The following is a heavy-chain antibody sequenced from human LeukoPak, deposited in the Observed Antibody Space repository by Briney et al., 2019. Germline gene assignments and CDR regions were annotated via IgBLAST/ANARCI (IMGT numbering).Heavy chain of an antibody. J-gene: IGHJ5*02. D-gene: IGHD3-22*01. CDR3: ARGHYSSGYYYWFDP. CDR1: GGSFSGYY. V-gene: IGHV4-34*01. Sequence: SETLSLTCAVYGGSFSGYYWSWIRQPPGKGLEWIGEISHSGSAYYNPSLKSRVTISVDTSKNQLSLKLSSVTAADTAVYYCARGHYSSGYYYWFDPWGQGTLVTVSS. CDR2: ISHSGSA.